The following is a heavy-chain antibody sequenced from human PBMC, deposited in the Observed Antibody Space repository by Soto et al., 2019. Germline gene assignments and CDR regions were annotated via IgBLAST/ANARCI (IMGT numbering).Heavy chain of an antibody. CDR2: IKSKTDGGTT. D-gene: IGHD3-16*01. CDR1: GFTFSNAW. V-gene: IGHV3-15*01. CDR3: ITDGLPLGVLTESDF. Sequence: EVQLVESGGGLVKPGGSLRLSCAASGFTFSNAWMSWVRQAPGKGLEWVGRIKSKTDGGTTDYAAPMKGRFTISRDDSIITLYLQMNRLKIVVTAVYYCITDGLPLGVLTESDFGGQGTLVTVFS. J-gene: IGHJ4*02.